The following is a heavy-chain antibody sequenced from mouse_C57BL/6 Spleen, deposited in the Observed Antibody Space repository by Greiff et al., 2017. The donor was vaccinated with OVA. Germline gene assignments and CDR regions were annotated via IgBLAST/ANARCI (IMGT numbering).Heavy chain of an antibody. CDR2: IDPSDSYT. CDR1: GYTFTSYW. V-gene: IGHV1-69*01. D-gene: IGHD2-3*01. CDR3: ARAPDGYLFDY. Sequence: QVQLQQPGAELVMPGASVKLSCKASGYTFTSYWMHWVKQRPGQGLEWIGEIDPSDSYTNYNQKFKGKSTLTVDKSSSTAYMQLSSLTSEDSAVYYCARAPDGYLFDYWGKGTTLTVSS. J-gene: IGHJ2*01.